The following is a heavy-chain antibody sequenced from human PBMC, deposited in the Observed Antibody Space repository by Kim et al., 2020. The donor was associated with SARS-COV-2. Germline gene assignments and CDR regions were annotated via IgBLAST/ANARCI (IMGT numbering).Heavy chain of an antibody. J-gene: IGHJ4*02. D-gene: IGHD3-16*02. CDR1: GGSISSSSYY. V-gene: IGHV4-39*01. Sequence: SETLSLTCTASGGSISSSSYYWGWIRQPPGKGLEWIGSIYHSGSTYYNPSLKSRVTISVDTPKNQFSLKLSSVTAADTAVYYCARQALRELSYLDYWGQG. CDR3: ARQALRELSYLDY. CDR2: IYHSGST.